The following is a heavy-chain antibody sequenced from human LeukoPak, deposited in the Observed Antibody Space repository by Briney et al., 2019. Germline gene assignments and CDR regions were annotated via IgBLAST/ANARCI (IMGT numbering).Heavy chain of an antibody. CDR3: ARGVVFGVVILNFDY. J-gene: IGHJ4*02. V-gene: IGHV3-23*01. CDR1: GFTFSRFW. Sequence: PGGSLRLSCAASGFTFSRFWMTWVRQAPGMGLEWVSGISGSGSHTYYADSVKGRFTISRDNSKNTLYLQMSSLRAEDTALYYCARGVVFGVVILNFDYWGQGTLVTVSS. CDR2: ISGSGSHT. D-gene: IGHD3-3*01.